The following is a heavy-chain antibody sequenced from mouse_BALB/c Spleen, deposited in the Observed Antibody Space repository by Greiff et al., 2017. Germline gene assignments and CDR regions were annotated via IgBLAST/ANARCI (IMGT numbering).Heavy chain of an antibody. J-gene: IGHJ3*01. V-gene: IGHV5-6-5*01. Sequence: EVKVVESGGGLVKPGGSLKLSCAASGFTFSSYAMSWVRQTPEKRLEWVASISSGGSTYYPDSVKGRFTISRDNARNILYLQMSSLRSEDTAMYYCARGEGLRLPWFAYWGQGTLVTVSA. CDR1: GFTFSSYA. CDR3: ARGEGLRLPWFAY. D-gene: IGHD2-4*01. CDR2: ISSGGST.